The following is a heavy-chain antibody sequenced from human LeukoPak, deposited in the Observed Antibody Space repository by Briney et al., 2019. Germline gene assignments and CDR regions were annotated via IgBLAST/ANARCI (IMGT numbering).Heavy chain of an antibody. D-gene: IGHD3-22*01. CDR3: ARDYYDSSGYRYFDY. CDR1: GGTFSSYA. V-gene: IGHV1-69*13. Sequence: GASVKVSCTASGGTFSSYAISWVRQAPGQGLEWMGGIIPIFGTANYAQKFQGRVTITADESTSTAYMELSSLRSEDTAVYYCARDYYDSSGYRYFDYWGQGTLVTVSS. CDR2: IIPIFGTA. J-gene: IGHJ4*02.